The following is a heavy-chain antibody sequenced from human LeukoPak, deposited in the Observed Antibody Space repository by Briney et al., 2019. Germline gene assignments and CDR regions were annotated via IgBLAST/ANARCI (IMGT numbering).Heavy chain of an antibody. Sequence: PGGSLKLSCAAPGVTFSDYTMNWVRQAPGKGLEWVSSISSGGTYKYYADSVKGRFTISRDNAQNSLYLQMNSLRAEDSSVYYCARPTTVTTISADAFDIWGQGTMVTVSS. CDR3: ARPTTVTTISADAFDI. CDR2: ISSGGTYK. CDR1: GVTFSDYT. J-gene: IGHJ3*02. D-gene: IGHD4-17*01. V-gene: IGHV3-21*01.